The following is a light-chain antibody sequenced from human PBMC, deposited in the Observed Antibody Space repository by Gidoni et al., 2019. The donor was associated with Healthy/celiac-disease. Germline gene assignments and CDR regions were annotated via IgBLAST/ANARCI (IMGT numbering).Light chain of an antibody. CDR3: QQYNNWPPLFT. V-gene: IGKV3-15*01. CDR2: GAS. Sequence: EIVMTQSPATLSVSPWERATLSCRASQSVSSNLAWYQQKPGQAPRLLIYGASTRATGIPARCSGSGSGTEFTLTISSLQSEDFAVYYCQQYNNWPPLFTFXPXTKVDIK. J-gene: IGKJ3*01. CDR1: QSVSSN.